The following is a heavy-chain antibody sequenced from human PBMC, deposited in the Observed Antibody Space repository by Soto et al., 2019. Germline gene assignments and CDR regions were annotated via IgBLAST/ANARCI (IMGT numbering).Heavy chain of an antibody. J-gene: IGHJ6*03. CDR2: ISSSSSTI. Sequence: GGSLSLSCAAPGFHFSSYSMNWVRQAPGKGLEWVSYISSSSSTIYYADSVKGRFTISRDNAKNSLYLQMNSLRAEDTAVYYCARDYDFWSGYYFPYMDVWGKGTTVTVSS. CDR3: ARDYDFWSGYYFPYMDV. CDR1: GFHFSSYS. D-gene: IGHD3-3*01. V-gene: IGHV3-48*01.